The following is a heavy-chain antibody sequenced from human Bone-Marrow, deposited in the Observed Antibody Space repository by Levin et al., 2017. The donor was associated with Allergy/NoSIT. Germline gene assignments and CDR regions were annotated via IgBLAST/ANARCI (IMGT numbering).Heavy chain of an antibody. CDR1: GFIFADYA. D-gene: IGHD3-22*01. V-gene: IGHV3-23*01. CDR2: LDGSSGKT. CDR3: ARGGHSSGYWSHVFDA. Sequence: PGESLKISCTISGFIFADYAMNWVRQAPGRGLEWVSSLDGSSGKTHYADVVKGRFTISREYSKNTLFLQMNSLRPEDTALYYCARGGHSSGYWSHVFDAWGQGTMVTVSS. J-gene: IGHJ3*01.